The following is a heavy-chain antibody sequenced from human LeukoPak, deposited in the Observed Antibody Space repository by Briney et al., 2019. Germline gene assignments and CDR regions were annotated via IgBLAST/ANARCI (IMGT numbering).Heavy chain of an antibody. CDR1: GYTFTIYY. D-gene: IGHD5-12*01. V-gene: IGHV1-46*01. J-gene: IGHJ4*02. CDR3: AKGGIVAFDY. Sequence: ASVTVSCTASGYTFTIYYMHWVRQAPGQGLEWMGIINPSGGSTSYAQKFQGRVTMTRDTSTSTVYMELSSLRSEDTAVYYCAKGGIVAFDYWGQGTLVTVSS. CDR2: INPSGGST.